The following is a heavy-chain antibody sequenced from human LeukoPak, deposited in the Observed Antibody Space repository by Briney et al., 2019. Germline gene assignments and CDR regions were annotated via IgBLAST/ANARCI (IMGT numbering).Heavy chain of an antibody. CDR3: ARENYVGTFDI. V-gene: IGHV4-59*01. D-gene: IGHD3-10*02. J-gene: IGHJ3*02. CDR2: IYYSGTT. Sequence: SETLSLTCTVSGGSISSYYWSWIRQPPGKGLEWIGYIYYSGTTNYNPSPKSRVTISVDTSKNQFSLKLSSVTAADTAVYYCARENYVGTFDIWGQGTMVNVSS. CDR1: GGSISSYY.